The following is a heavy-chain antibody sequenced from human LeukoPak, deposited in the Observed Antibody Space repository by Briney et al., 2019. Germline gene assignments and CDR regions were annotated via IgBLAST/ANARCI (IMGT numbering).Heavy chain of an antibody. V-gene: IGHV3-53*01. D-gene: IGHD3-22*01. CDR2: IYSGGST. CDR1: GFTFSSNY. J-gene: IGHJ4*02. CDR3: ARTRITMIVGLASRFDY. Sequence: PGGSLRLSCAASGFTFSSNYMSWVRQAPGKGLEWVSVIYSGGSTYYADSVKGRFTISRDNAKNSLYLQMNSLRAEDTAVYYCARTRITMIVGLASRFDYWGQGTLVTVSS.